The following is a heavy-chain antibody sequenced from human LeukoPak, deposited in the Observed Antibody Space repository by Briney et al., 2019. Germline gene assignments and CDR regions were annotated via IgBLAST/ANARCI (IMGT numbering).Heavy chain of an antibody. Sequence: SETLSLTCTVSNGSISNYYWNWIRQPPGKGLEWIGYVYYTGSTKYNATLKSRVTLLVDTSKNQFSLKLKSVTAADTAVYHCARGVVDNWLDPWGQGTLVVVSS. J-gene: IGHJ5*02. V-gene: IGHV4-59*01. D-gene: IGHD2-15*01. CDR1: NGSISNYY. CDR3: ARGVVDNWLDP. CDR2: VYYTGST.